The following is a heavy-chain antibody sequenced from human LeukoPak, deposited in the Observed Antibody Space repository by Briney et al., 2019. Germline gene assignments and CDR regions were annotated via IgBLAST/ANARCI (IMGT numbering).Heavy chain of an antibody. CDR2: IDPKSGGT. V-gene: IGHV1-2*02. CDR3: AKEGYSRGYYSYYYMDV. D-gene: IGHD6-13*01. CDR1: GYIFIGYY. Sequence: GASVKVSCKTSGYIFIGYYMHWVRQAPGQGLEWMVWIDPKSGGTKYAQKFQGRVTMTRDTSASTAYMELSSLRSEDMAVYYCAKEGYSRGYYSYYYMDVWGKGTTVTVSS. J-gene: IGHJ6*03.